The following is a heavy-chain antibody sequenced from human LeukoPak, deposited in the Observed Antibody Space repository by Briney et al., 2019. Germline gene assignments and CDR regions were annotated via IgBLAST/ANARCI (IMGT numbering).Heavy chain of an antibody. CDR1: GYTFTSYA. CDR2: IIPIFGTA. V-gene: IGHV1-69*13. D-gene: IGHD2-8*02. Sequence: SVKVCCKASGYTFTSYAMNWVRQAPGQGLEWMGGIIPIFGTANYAQKFQGRVTITADESTSTAYMELSSLRSEDTAVYYCARAGGVHYYYYYMDVWGKGTTVTISS. J-gene: IGHJ6*03. CDR3: ARAGGVHYYYYYMDV.